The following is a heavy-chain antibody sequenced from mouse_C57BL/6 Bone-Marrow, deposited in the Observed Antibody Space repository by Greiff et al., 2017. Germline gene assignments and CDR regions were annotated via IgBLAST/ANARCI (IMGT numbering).Heavy chain of an antibody. V-gene: IGHV14-4*01. Sequence: VQLQQSGAELVRPGASVKLSCTASGFNIKDDYMHWVKQRPEQGLEWIGWIDPENGDTEYASKFQGKATITADTSSNTAYLQLSSLTSEDTAVYYCTTWGYYWYFDAWGTGTTVTVSA. J-gene: IGHJ1*03. CDR1: GFNIKDDY. D-gene: IGHD2-2*01. CDR3: TTWGYYWYFDA. CDR2: IDPENGDT.